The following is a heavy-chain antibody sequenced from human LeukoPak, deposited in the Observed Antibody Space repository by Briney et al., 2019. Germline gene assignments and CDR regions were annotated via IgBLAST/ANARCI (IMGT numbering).Heavy chain of an antibody. V-gene: IGHV4-39*01. CDR3: ARQGDSGGNFFDD. CDR1: GGSISSSSYD. CDR2: IYYSGRT. J-gene: IGHJ4*02. Sequence: SSETLSLTCNVSGGSISSSSYDWAWTRQPPGKGLEWIGSIYYSGRTYYNPSLKSRLTISVDTSKNQFSLNLRSVTAADTAVYYCARQGDSGGNFFDDWGQGALVTVSS. D-gene: IGHD4-23*01.